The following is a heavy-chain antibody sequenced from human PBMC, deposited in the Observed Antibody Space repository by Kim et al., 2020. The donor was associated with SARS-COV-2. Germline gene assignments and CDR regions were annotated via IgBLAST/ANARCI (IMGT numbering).Heavy chain of an antibody. Sequence: KDSRKFQGRVTITRDTSASTAYMELSSLRSEDTAVYYCARQLITTVVYDYWGQGTLVTVSS. CDR3: ARQLITTVVYDY. D-gene: IGHD4-17*01. V-gene: IGHV1-3*01. J-gene: IGHJ4*02.